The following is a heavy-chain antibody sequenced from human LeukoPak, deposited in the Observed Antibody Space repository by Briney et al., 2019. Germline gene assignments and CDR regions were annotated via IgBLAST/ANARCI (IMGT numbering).Heavy chain of an antibody. V-gene: IGHV1-2*02. CDR3: ARVLQYWCYYYYMDV. CDR1: GYTFTGYY. D-gene: IGHD4-11*01. J-gene: IGHJ6*03. Sequence: AASVKVSCKASGYTFTGYYMHWVRQAPGQGLEWMGWINPNSGGTNYAQKFQGRVTMTRDTSISTAYMELSRLRSDDTAVYYCARVLQYWCYYYYMDVWGKGTTVTVSS. CDR2: INPNSGGT.